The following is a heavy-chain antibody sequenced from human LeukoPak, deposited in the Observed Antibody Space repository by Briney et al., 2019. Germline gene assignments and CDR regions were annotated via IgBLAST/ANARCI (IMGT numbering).Heavy chain of an antibody. CDR1: GGSISSYY. J-gene: IGHJ4*02. CDR3: ARVTGYMIEDYFDY. D-gene: IGHD3-9*01. V-gene: IGHV4-4*07. Sequence: SETLSLTCTVSGGSISSYYWSWIRQPAGKGLEWIGRIYTSGSTNYNPSLKSRVTISVDTSKNQFSLKLRSVTAADTAVYYCARVTGYMIEDYFDYWGQGILVTVSS. CDR2: IYTSGST.